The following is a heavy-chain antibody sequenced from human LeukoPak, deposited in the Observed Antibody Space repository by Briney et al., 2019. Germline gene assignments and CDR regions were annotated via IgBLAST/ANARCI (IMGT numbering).Heavy chain of an antibody. J-gene: IGHJ5*02. D-gene: IGHD2-2*02. CDR3: ARGKFPVDIVVVPAAIAWFDP. Sequence: PSETLSLTCTVSGGSISSYYWSWIRQPAGKGLEWIGRIYTSGSTNYNPSLKSRVTISVDTSKNQFSLKLSSVTAADTAVYYCARGKFPVDIVVVPAAIAWFDPWGQGTLVTVSS. CDR1: GGSISSYY. V-gene: IGHV4-4*07. CDR2: IYTSGST.